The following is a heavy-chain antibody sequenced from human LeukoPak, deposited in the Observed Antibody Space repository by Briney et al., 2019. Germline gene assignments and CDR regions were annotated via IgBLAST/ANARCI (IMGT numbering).Heavy chain of an antibody. CDR1: GFTFSSYS. V-gene: IGHV3-48*04. J-gene: IGHJ4*02. CDR2: ISGTSNTI. Sequence: GGSLRLSCAASGFTFSSYSMNWVRQAPGKGLEWVSYISGTSNTIYYADSVKAPFTISRDNAKNSLYLQMNSLRAEDTAVYYCARMSGVWTFDYWGQGTLVTVSS. CDR3: ARMSGVWTFDY. D-gene: IGHD5/OR15-5a*01.